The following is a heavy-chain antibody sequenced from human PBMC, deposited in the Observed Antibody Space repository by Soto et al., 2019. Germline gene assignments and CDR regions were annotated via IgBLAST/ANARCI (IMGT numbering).Heavy chain of an antibody. V-gene: IGHV1-69*06. D-gene: IGHD3-22*01. Sequence: QVQLVQSGAEVKKPGSSVKVSCKVSGGTFSTYIITWVRHAPVHGLEWMGGIIPLFGAANYAQKFKGRVTNTADKSTSTAYMELSSLRSEDTANFYCALEDSSGYRFDYWGQGTLVTVST. CDR1: GGTFSTYI. CDR3: ALEDSSGYRFDY. CDR2: IIPLFGAA. J-gene: IGHJ4*02.